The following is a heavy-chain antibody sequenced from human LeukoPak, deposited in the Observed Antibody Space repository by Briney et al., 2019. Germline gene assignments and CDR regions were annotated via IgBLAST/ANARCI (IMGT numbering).Heavy chain of an antibody. CDR2: VYSIGST. D-gene: IGHD3-10*01. CDR1: GGSISTYY. Sequence: SETLSLTCTVSGGSISTYYWSWIRQPPGKGLEWIGYVYSIGSTNYNPSLKSRVTISVDTSKNQFSLNLNSVTAADTAVYYCAKGPRGWFGEPEDYWGQGTLVTVSS. CDR3: AKGPRGWFGEPEDY. J-gene: IGHJ4*02. V-gene: IGHV4-59*01.